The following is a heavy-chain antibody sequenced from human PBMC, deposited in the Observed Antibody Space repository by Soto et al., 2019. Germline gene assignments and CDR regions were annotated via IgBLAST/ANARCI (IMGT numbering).Heavy chain of an antibody. V-gene: IGHV3-30-3*01. J-gene: IGHJ5*02. CDR2: ISYDGSNK. CDR3: ARTPLRGQRGYISLGWFDP. CDR1: GFTFSSYA. D-gene: IGHD5-18*01. Sequence: QVQLVESGGGVVQPGRSLRLSCAASGFTFSSYAMHWVRQAPGKGLEWVAVISYDGSNKYYADSVKGRFTISRDNSKNTLYLQMNSLRAEDTAVYYCARTPLRGQRGYISLGWFDPWGQGTLVTVSS.